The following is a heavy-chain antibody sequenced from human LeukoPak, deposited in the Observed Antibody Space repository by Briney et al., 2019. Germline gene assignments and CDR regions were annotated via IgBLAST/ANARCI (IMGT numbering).Heavy chain of an antibody. J-gene: IGHJ4*02. V-gene: IGHV3-74*01. CDR3: ARARGDGDYYFDY. CDR2: INSDGSST. Sequence: GGSLRLSCAASGFTFSNYWMHWVRQAPGKGLVWVSRINSDGSSTSYADSVKGRFTISRDNAKNTLYLQMNSLRAEDTAVYYCARARGDGDYYFDYWGQGTLVTVSS. D-gene: IGHD4-17*01. CDR1: GFTFSNYW.